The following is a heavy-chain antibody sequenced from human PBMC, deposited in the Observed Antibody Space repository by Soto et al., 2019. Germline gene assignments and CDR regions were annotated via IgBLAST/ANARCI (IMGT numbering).Heavy chain of an antibody. D-gene: IGHD6-13*01. CDR1: GFTFSSYA. Sequence: GGSLRLSCAASGFTFSSYAMNWVRQATGKGLEWVSGISGSGGSTYYADSVKGRFTISRDNSKNTLYLQMSSLRSEDTAVYYCAKAFSWYDYWGQGTLVTVSS. V-gene: IGHV3-23*01. CDR3: AKAFSWYDY. CDR2: ISGSGGST. J-gene: IGHJ4*02.